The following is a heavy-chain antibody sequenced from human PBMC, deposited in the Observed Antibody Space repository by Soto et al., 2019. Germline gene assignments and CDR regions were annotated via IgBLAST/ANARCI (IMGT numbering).Heavy chain of an antibody. CDR3: AREGNYYTSRNGHWFDP. V-gene: IGHV1-2*02. CDR2: INPNSGDT. J-gene: IGHJ5*02. CDR1: GYTFSEFH. D-gene: IGHD1-7*01. Sequence: LMQSGAEVKKPGASVKVSCKTSGYTFSEFHLHWVRQTAGQGLEWMGWINPNSGDTQSAAKFQGRVTMTRDTSTRVAYMELSSLRYDDTAVYYCAREGNYYTSRNGHWFDPWGQGTLITVSS.